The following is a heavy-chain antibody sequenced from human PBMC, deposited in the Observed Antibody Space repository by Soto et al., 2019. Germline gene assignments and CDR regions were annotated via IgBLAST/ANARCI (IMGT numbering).Heavy chain of an antibody. J-gene: IGHJ4*02. CDR1: GFPFTSYL. D-gene: IGHD2-15*01. V-gene: IGHV3-23*05. Sequence: GGSLRLSCAASGFPFTSYLMTWVRQSPGKGLEWVSSIDKSGGDTYYADSVKGRFTISRDNSKNTLYLQMNGLRAEDTALYYCAKDTSSRSWYFWCQGTLVTVSS. CDR3: AKDTSSRSWYF. CDR2: IDKSGGDT.